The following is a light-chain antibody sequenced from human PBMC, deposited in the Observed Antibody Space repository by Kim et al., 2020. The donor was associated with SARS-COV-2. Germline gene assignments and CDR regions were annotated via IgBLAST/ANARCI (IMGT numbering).Light chain of an antibody. J-gene: IGLJ1*01. CDR2: YDT. CDR1: DIGTKF. CDR3: QVWDGPSDHAV. Sequence: SYELTQPPSESVAAGETARISCEGDDIGTKFVHWYRQRPGQAPLLVTYYDTHRPAGIPARFSGSNSRNTATLTIREVEAGDEGDYFCQVWDGPSDHAVFG. V-gene: IGLV3-21*04.